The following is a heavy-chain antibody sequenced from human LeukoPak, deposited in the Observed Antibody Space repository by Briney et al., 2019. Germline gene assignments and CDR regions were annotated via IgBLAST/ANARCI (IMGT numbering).Heavy chain of an antibody. CDR3: ARGYDILTGDNYFDY. V-gene: IGHV3-13*01. Sequence: GGSLRLSCAASGFTFSSYDMHWVRQATGKGLECVSAISTAGDTYYPGSVKGRFTISRESEKNSLYLQMNSLRAGDTAVYYCARGYDILTGDNYFDYWGQGTLVTVSS. CDR1: GFTFSSYD. CDR2: ISTAGDT. D-gene: IGHD3-9*01. J-gene: IGHJ4*02.